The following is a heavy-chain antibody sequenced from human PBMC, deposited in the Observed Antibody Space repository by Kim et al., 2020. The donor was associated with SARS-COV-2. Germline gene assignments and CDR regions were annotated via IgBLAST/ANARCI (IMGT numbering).Heavy chain of an antibody. J-gene: IGHJ3*02. CDR1: GGSISSSSYY. D-gene: IGHD3-10*01. V-gene: IGHV4-39*01. CDR3: ARRGLTMVRGVIITYLGDAFDI. CDR2: IYYSGST. Sequence: SETLSLTCTVSGGSISSSSYYWGWIRQPPGKGLEWIGSIYYSGSTYYNPSLKSRVTISVDTSKNQFSLKLSSVTAADTAVYYCARRGLTMVRGVIITYLGDAFDISGDGKTVTLSP.